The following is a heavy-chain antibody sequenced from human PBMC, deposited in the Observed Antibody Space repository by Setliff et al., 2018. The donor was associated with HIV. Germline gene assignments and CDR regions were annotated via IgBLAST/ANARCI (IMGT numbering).Heavy chain of an antibody. D-gene: IGHD3-9*01. CDR3: ARSLGTIWGYDY. Sequence: SETLSLTCTVSGGSISSYYWSWIRQPPGKGLEWIGYIYSSGSTNYSPSLKSRVTISVDTSKNQFSLNLSSVTAADTAVYYCARSLGTIWGYDYWGQGTLVTVSS. CDR1: GGSISSYY. V-gene: IGHV4-59*01. CDR2: IYSSGST. J-gene: IGHJ4*02.